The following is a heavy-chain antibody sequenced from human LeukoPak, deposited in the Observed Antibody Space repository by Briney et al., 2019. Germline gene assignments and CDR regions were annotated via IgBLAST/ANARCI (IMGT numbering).Heavy chain of an antibody. CDR3: ARGQQQLVNRGSYYYYYMDV. V-gene: IGHV3-30*04. CDR1: GFIFSGHA. CDR2: TSDDGRNK. J-gene: IGHJ6*03. D-gene: IGHD6-13*01. Sequence: GRTLRLSCAASGFIFSGHAMHWVRQAPGKGLEWVAVTSDDGRNKYYADSVKGRSTISRDNSKNTLSLQMNSLRDEDTAVYYCARGQQQLVNRGSYYYYYMDVWGEGTTVTVSS.